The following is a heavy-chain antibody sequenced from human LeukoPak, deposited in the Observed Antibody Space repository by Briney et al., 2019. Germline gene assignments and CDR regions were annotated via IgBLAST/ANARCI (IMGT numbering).Heavy chain of an antibody. CDR1: GYTFSNYW. Sequence: GESLKISCHGSGYTFSNYWIGWGRQMPGKGLVWMGIIYPRDSETRYSPSFQGQVTMSVDKSTNTAYLQWDILEASDTAMYYCARPGSGSYQFFDYWGQGTQVTVSS. CDR3: ARPGSGSYQFFDY. D-gene: IGHD3-10*01. V-gene: IGHV5-51*01. J-gene: IGHJ4*02. CDR2: IYPRDSET.